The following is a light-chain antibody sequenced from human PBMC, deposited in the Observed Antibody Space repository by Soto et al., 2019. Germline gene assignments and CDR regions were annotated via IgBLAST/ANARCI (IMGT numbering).Light chain of an antibody. CDR3: QQGYSTTPIT. CDR1: QSIKNY. V-gene: IGKV1-39*01. J-gene: IGKJ5*01. CDR2: GAS. Sequence: DIQMTQSPSSLSAAIGDRVTITCRASQSIKNYLNWYQHKPGAAPKLLIFGASNLESGVPSRFSGSGSGTEFTLSIRSLQPEDFATYYCQQGYSTTPITFGQGTRLEIK.